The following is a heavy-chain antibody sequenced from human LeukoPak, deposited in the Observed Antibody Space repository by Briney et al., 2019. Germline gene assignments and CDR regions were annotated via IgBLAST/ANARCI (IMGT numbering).Heavy chain of an antibody. V-gene: IGHV1-2*02. CDR3: AREVYGDSSFDY. CDR1: GYSFSDNY. J-gene: IGHJ4*02. D-gene: IGHD4-17*01. CDR2: INPNSSGT. Sequence: ASVKVSCKASGYSFSDNYMHWVRQAPGQGLEWMGWINPNSSGTNYAQKFQGRVTMTRDASISTAYLGLSRLRSDDTAVYYCAREVYGDSSFDYWGQGTLLSVSS.